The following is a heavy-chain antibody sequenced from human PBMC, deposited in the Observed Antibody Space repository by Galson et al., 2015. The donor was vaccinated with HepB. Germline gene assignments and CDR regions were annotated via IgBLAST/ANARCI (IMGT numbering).Heavy chain of an antibody. CDR1: GGSISSSSYY. CDR3: GRHYALRRGAAPGSY. J-gene: IGHJ4*02. Sequence: SETLSLTCTVSGGSISSSSYYWGWIRQPPGKGLEWIGSTHYSGSTYYNSSLKSRVTMSVDTSKNQFSLNLSSVTAADTAVYYCGRHYALRRGAAPGSYRGQGTLVTVSS. V-gene: IGHV4-39*01. D-gene: IGHD6-6*01. CDR2: THYSGST.